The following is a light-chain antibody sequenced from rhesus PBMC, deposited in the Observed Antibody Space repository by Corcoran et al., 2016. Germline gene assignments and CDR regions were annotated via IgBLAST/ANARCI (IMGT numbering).Light chain of an antibody. J-gene: IGKJ2*01. CDR3: QHNRGFPCS. Sequence: DIQMTQSPSSLSASVGDRVTITCRASEDINKNLNWYQQKPGKAPQLLIYKASNLQSGVPSRISGSGSGTDYTFTVTGLRSEDFSTYYCQHNRGFPCSFGQGTKVE. V-gene: IGKV1-74*01. CDR1: EDINKN. CDR2: KAS.